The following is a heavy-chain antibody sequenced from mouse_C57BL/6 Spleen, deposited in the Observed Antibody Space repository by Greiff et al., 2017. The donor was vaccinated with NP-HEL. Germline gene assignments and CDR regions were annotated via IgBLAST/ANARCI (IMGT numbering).Heavy chain of an antibody. Sequence: EVQLVESGPELVKPGASVKMSCKASGYTFTDYNMHWVKQSHGKSLEWIGYINPNNGGTSYNQKFKGKATLTVNKSSSTAYMELRSLTSEDSAVYYCARWDGNFYYAMDYWGQGTSVTVSS. J-gene: IGHJ4*01. V-gene: IGHV1-22*01. CDR3: ARWDGNFYYAMDY. CDR2: INPNNGGT. D-gene: IGHD2-1*01. CDR1: GYTFTDYN.